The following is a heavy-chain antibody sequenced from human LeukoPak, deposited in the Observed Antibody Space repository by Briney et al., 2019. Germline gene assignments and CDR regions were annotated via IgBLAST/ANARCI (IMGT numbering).Heavy chain of an antibody. J-gene: IGHJ4*02. CDR2: ISYDGSNK. Sequence: GRSLRLSCAASGFTFSSYGMHWVRQAPDKGLEWVAVISYDGSNKYYADSVKGRFTISRDNSKNTLYLQMNSLRAEDTAVYYCAKSSKWLVLDYWGQGTLVTVSS. V-gene: IGHV3-30*18. CDR3: AKSSKWLVLDY. CDR1: GFTFSSYG. D-gene: IGHD6-19*01.